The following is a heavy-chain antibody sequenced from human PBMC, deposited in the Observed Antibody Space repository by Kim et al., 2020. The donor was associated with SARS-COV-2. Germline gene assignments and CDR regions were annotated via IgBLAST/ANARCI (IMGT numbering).Heavy chain of an antibody. J-gene: IGHJ4*02. CDR2: INHSGST. Sequence: SETLSLTCAVSGGSFSGYYWSWIRQPPGKGLEWVGEINHSGSTNYNPSLKSRVTISVETSKNQFSLKLSFVTAADTAVYYCAGQLRLGELSTLDYWGQGTLVTVSS. V-gene: IGHV4-34*01. CDR1: GGSFSGYY. CDR3: AGQLRLGELSTLDY. D-gene: IGHD3-16*02.